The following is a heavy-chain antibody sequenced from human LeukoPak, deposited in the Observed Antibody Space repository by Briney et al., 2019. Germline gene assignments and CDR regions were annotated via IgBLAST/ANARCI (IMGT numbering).Heavy chain of an antibody. J-gene: IGHJ4*02. CDR2: ISRSGEST. V-gene: IGHV3-23*01. CDR1: GFTFSSYS. CDR3: AKDYAVGSIDY. D-gene: IGHD3-16*01. Sequence: GGSLRLSCAASGFTFSSYSMNWVRQAPGKGLEWVSSISRSGESTFYADSVRGRFTISRDNSKNTVSLRMESLRAEDTALYYCAKDYAVGSIDYWGQGTLVTVSS.